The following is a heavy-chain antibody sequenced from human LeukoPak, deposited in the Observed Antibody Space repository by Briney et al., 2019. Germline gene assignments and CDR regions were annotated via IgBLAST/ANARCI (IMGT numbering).Heavy chain of an antibody. V-gene: IGHV4-39*01. CDR1: GGSISSSSYY. CDR2: IYYSGST. CDR3: ARRSRGYGDYGY. Sequence: SETLSLTCTVSGGSISSSSYYGGSIRPPPGNGLGWIGSIYYSGSTYYNPSLKSRVPISVDTSKNQFSLKLSSVTAADTAVYYCARRSRGYGDYGYWGQGTLVTVSS. D-gene: IGHD4-17*01. J-gene: IGHJ4*02.